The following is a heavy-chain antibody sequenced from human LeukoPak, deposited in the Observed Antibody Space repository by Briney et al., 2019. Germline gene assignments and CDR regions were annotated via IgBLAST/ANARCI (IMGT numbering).Heavy chain of an antibody. Sequence: GGSLRLSCAASGFTFSRYWMSWVRQAPGKGLEWVANIKEDGTVKYYVESVKGRFTISSDNARNSLFLQMNSLRAEDTAVYYCAASITMFDYWGLGTLVTVSS. V-gene: IGHV3-7*02. CDR1: GFTFSRYW. CDR2: IKEDGTVK. J-gene: IGHJ4*02. CDR3: AASITMFDY. D-gene: IGHD3-3*01.